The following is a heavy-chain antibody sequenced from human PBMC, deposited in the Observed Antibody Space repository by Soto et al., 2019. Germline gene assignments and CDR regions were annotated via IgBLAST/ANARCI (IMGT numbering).Heavy chain of an antibody. CDR1: GGTLRSHA. CDR3: GGAVEIPYGHRMGV. J-gene: IGHJ6*02. Sequence: SVKVSCKASGGTLRSHAINWVRQAPGQGLEWMGGIIPIFGSPNYAQKFQGRVTITADESSITAYMELSSLRSEDTAVYYWGGAVEIPYGHRMGVWSQGTTDSVS. D-gene: IGHD2-8*01. V-gene: IGHV1-69*13. CDR2: IIPIFGSP.